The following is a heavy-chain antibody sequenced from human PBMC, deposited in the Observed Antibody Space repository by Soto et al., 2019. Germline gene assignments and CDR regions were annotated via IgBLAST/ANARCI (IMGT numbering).Heavy chain of an antibody. CDR2: IAYDGSKK. Sequence: QVHLVESGGGVVQPGMSLRLSCAASGLSFSYYAMHWVRQASGKGLEWVAVIAYDGSKKYYADSVKGRFTISRDNSKNTLYLLMNSLRDEDTAIYYCASPYCSAGSCYHTEYFQHWGQGTLVTVSS. V-gene: IGHV3-30-3*01. CDR3: ASPYCSAGSCYHTEYFQH. CDR1: GLSFSYYA. J-gene: IGHJ1*01. D-gene: IGHD2-15*01.